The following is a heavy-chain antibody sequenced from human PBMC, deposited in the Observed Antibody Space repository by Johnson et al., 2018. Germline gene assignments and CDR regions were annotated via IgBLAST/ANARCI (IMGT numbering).Heavy chain of an antibody. CDR2: ISYDGSNK. V-gene: IGHV3-30-3*01. J-gene: IGHJ3*02. Sequence: QVQLVESGGGVVQPGRSLRLSCTASGFTFSSYAMHWVRQAPGKGLEWVAVISYDGSNKYYADSVKGRFTISRDNSKNTLYLQKNSLRAEDTAVYYCARDISLGYCRGGTCYQGAFDIWGQGTMVTVSS. D-gene: IGHD2-15*01. CDR3: ARDISLGYCRGGTCYQGAFDI. CDR1: GFTFSSYA.